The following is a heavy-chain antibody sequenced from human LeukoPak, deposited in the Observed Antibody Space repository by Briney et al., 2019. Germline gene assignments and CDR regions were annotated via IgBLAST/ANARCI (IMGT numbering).Heavy chain of an antibody. V-gene: IGHV1-18*01. D-gene: IGHD3-3*01. CDR3: ARGIELRFLEWLSGTNSFDI. CDR1: GYTFTSNA. Sequence: ASVKVSCKASGYTFTSNAISWVRQAPGQRLEWMGSISPYNGNANYAQKLLGRVTMTTDTSTSTAYMELRSLRSDDTAVYYCARGIELRFLEWLSGTNSFDIWGQGTMVTVSS. J-gene: IGHJ3*02. CDR2: ISPYNGNA.